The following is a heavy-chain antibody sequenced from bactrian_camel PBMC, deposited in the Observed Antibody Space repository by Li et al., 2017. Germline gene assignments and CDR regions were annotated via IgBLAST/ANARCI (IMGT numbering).Heavy chain of an antibody. CDR3: ARGDSTCSFRDCS. J-gene: IGHJ6*01. CDR1: GYTYKIKA. V-gene: IGHV3S53*01. Sequence: HVQLVESGGGSVQAGGSLRLSCQASGYTYKIKAMAWFRQAPGKKRERVASISDGGGARQLYADSVQGRFTISRDNAKEMLYLQLNSLKTEDTAMYFCARGDSTCSFRDCSRGQGTQVTVS. D-gene: IGHD2*01. CDR2: ISDGGGA.